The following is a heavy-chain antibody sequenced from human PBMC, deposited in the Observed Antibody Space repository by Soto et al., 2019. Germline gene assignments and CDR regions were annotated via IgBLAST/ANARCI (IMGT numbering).Heavy chain of an antibody. CDR1: QLNFRNYG. Sequence: QVQLVESGGGVVHPGRSLILSCEALQLNFRNYGMHWVRQAPGKGLDWVAVISYDGSDKYYADSVKGRFTISRDNSKNMLSLQMNNLRPEDTAVYYCAKDRSYSFDAFDVWGQGTLVTVSS. CDR3: AKDRSYSFDAFDV. V-gene: IGHV3-30*18. D-gene: IGHD2-21*01. J-gene: IGHJ3*01. CDR2: ISYDGSDK.